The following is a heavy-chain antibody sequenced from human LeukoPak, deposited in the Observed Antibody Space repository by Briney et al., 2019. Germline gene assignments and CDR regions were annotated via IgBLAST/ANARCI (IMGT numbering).Heavy chain of an antibody. Sequence: SETLSLTCTVSGGSISSYYWSWIRQPPGKGLEWIGYIYHSGSTYYNPSLKSRVTISVDRTKNQFSLKLSSVTAADTAVYYCARVSGGSGSYYNVFRFDPWGQGTLVTVSS. CDR2: IYHSGST. D-gene: IGHD3-10*01. J-gene: IGHJ5*02. CDR3: ARVSGGSGSYYNVFRFDP. CDR1: GGSISSYY. V-gene: IGHV4-59*12.